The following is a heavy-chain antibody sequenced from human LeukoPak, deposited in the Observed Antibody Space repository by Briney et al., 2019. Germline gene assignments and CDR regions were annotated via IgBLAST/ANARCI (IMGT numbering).Heavy chain of an antibody. V-gene: IGHV3-66*04. CDR1: GFTVSSNY. Sequence: GGSLRLSCGASGFTVSSNYMSWVRQAPGKGLEWVSVIYSGGSTYYADSVKGRFTISRDNSKNTLYLQMNSLRAEDTAVHYCARRLPLYYYYKGVWGKGTTVTVSS. CDR3: ARRLPLYYYYKGV. CDR2: IYSGGST. D-gene: IGHD5-12*01. J-gene: IGHJ6*03.